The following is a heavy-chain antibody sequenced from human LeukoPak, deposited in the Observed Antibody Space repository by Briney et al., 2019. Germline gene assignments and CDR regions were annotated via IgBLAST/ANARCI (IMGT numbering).Heavy chain of an antibody. V-gene: IGHV3-21*01. CDR2: ISSSSSYI. D-gene: IGHD6-19*01. CDR3: ARDQGIAVAGTIY. Sequence: PGGSLRLSCAASGFTFSSYEMNWVRQAPGKGLEWVSSISSSSSYIYYADSVKGRFTISRDNAKNSLYLQMNSLRAEDTAVYYCARDQGIAVAGTIYWGQGTLVTVSS. CDR1: GFTFSSYE. J-gene: IGHJ4*02.